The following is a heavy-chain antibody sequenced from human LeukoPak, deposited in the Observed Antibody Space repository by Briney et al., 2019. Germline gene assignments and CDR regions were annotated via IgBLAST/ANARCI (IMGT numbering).Heavy chain of an antibody. V-gene: IGHV4-59*01. D-gene: IGHD3-9*01. Sequence: PSETLSLTCTVSGGSISSYYWSWIRQPPGKGLEWIGYIYNSGSTNHNPSLKSRVTISVDTSKNQFSLKLSSVTAADTAVYYCTRMDYDILTGYYSYYYYYMDVWGKGTTVTVSS. CDR3: TRMDYDILTGYYSYYYYYMDV. J-gene: IGHJ6*03. CDR2: IYNSGST. CDR1: GGSISSYY.